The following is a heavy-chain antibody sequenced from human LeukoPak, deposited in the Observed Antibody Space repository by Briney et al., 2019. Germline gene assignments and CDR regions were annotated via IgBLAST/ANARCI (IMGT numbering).Heavy chain of an antibody. CDR1: GFTFSSYT. J-gene: IGHJ4*02. Sequence: PGGSLRLSCAASGFTFSSYTMNWVRQALGQGLVWVSTISDPHSGSETHYADSVKGRFTISRDDSQNTVYLQMDSLRAEDTAVYYCTKWSGYGDSWGQGTLVTVSS. V-gene: IGHV3-23*01. D-gene: IGHD5-12*01. CDR2: ISDPHSGSET. CDR3: TKWSGYGDS.